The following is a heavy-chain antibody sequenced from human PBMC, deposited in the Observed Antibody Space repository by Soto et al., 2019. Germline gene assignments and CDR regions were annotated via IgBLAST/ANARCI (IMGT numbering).Heavy chain of an antibody. J-gene: IGHJ4*02. CDR2: SIPIFGTA. Sequence: QVQLVQSGAEVKKPGSSVKVSCKASGGTFSSYAISWVRQAPGQGLECMGGSIPIFGTANYAQKFQGRVKITADKYTSTAYMVLSSLRSEYTAVYYCARHYGDYVWASYSFYYWGQGTLVTVSS. CDR1: GGTFSSYA. CDR3: ARHYGDYVWASYSFYY. D-gene: IGHD4-17*01. V-gene: IGHV1-69*06.